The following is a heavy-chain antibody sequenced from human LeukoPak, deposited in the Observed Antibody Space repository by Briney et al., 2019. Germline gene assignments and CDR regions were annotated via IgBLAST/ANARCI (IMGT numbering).Heavy chain of an antibody. J-gene: IGHJ6*03. D-gene: IGHD4-11*01. V-gene: IGHV4-61*02. CDR3: ATSHDYSNYVNPYYYYYYMDV. CDR2: IYTSGST. CDR1: GGSISSGSYY. Sequence: SQTLSLTCTVSGGSISSGSYYGSWIRQPAGKGLEWIGRIYTSGSTNYNPSLKSRVTISVDTSKNQFSLKLSSVTAADTAVYYCATSHDYSNYVNPYYYYYYMDVWGKGTTVTVSS.